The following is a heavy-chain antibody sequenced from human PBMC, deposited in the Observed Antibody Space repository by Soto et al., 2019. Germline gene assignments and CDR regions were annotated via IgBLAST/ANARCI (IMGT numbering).Heavy chain of an antibody. CDR2: IYYSGKT. CDR1: VGSISIYY. Sequence: SEALLVSCTFSVGSISIYYWGWIRQPPGKGLEWIGYIYYSGKTNYNPSLKSRVTISLDTAKNQFSLTLFSVTAADPAMYYCARDLEDGYSLGWFDPWAPGTLVTVS. D-gene: IGHD3-16*01. V-gene: IGHV4-59*01. J-gene: IGHJ5*02. CDR3: ARDLEDGYSLGWFDP.